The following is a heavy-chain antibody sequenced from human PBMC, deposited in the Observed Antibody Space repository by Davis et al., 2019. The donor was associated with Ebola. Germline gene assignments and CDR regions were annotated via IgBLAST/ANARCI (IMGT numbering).Heavy chain of an antibody. CDR3: ATYSSSWPFDY. CDR2: IYYSGST. J-gene: IGHJ4*02. CDR1: GFTFSSYA. D-gene: IGHD6-13*01. Sequence: LRLSCAASGFTFSSYAMSWVRQPPGKGLEWIGYIYYSGSTYYNPSLKSRVTISVDTSKNQFSLKLSSVTAADTAVYYCATYSSSWPFDYWGQGTLVTVSS. V-gene: IGHV4-30-4*08.